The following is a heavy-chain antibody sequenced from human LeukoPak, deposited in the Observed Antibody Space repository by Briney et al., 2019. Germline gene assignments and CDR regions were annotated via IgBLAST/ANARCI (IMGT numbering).Heavy chain of an antibody. D-gene: IGHD1-26*01. CDR1: GFTFSSYS. V-gene: IGHV3-48*02. CDR3: ASSGSYRFDY. CDR2: ITASGTAM. J-gene: IGHJ4*02. Sequence: SGGSLRLSCIVSGFTFSSYSMNWVRQAPGKGLEWVSHITASGTAMFYADSVKGRFTISRDNAKNSLYLQMNSLRDEDTAVYYCASSGSYRFDYWGQGTLVTVSS.